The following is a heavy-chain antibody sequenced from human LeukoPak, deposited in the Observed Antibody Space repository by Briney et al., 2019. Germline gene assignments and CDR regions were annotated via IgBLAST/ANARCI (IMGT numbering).Heavy chain of an antibody. CDR3: ARVRAADTAMENWFDP. CDR1: GGSISNYY. J-gene: IGHJ5*02. CDR2: MYHTGHT. V-gene: IGHV4-59*12. Sequence: SETLSLTCNVSGGSISNYYWSWIRQPPGKGLEWIGYMYHTGHTMYNSSLKSRVTMSLDTSKNQFSLKLSSVTAADTAVYYCARVRAADTAMENWFDPWGQGTLVTVSS. D-gene: IGHD5-18*01.